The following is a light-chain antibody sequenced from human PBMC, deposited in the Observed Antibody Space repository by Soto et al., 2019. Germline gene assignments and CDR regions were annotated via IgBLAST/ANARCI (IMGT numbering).Light chain of an antibody. V-gene: IGLV2-11*01. J-gene: IGLJ3*02. CDR1: SSDVGAYNY. Sequence: QSALTQPRSVSGSPGQSVIISCTGTSSDVGAYNYVSWYQQHPGKAPKLLIYDVTQRPSWIPDRFSGSKSGDTASLTISGLQADDEAQYYCSSHAGDFYLVFGGGTKLTVL. CDR3: SSHAGDFYLV. CDR2: DVT.